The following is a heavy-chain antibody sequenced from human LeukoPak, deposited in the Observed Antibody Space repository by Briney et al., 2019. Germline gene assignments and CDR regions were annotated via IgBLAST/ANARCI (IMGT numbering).Heavy chain of an antibody. CDR1: GFTFSSYG. V-gene: IGHV3-23*01. J-gene: IGHJ4*02. CDR2: ISGSGGST. CDR3: AKKWGYSYGDPFDY. Sequence: GGSLRLSCAASGFTFSSYGMSWVRQAPGEGLEWVSAISGSGGSTFYADSVKGRFTISRDNSKHTLFLQMNSLRAEDTAVYYCAKKWGYSYGDPFDYWGQGTLVTVSS. D-gene: IGHD5-18*01.